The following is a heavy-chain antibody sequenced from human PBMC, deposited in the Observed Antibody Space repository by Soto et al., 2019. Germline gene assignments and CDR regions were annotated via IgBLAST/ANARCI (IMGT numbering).Heavy chain of an antibody. V-gene: IGHV3-23*01. Sequence: GGSLRLSCAASGFTFSSYAMSWVRQAPGKGLEWVSAISGSGGSTYYADSVKGRFTISRDNSKNTLYLQMNSLRAEDTAVYYCAKDTDYYDILTGYYVAYYFDYWGQGTLVTVSS. J-gene: IGHJ4*02. D-gene: IGHD3-9*01. CDR3: AKDTDYYDILTGYYVAYYFDY. CDR1: GFTFSSYA. CDR2: ISGSGGST.